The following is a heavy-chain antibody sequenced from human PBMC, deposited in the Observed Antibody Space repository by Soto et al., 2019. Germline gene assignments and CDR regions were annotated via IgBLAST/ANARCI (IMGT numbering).Heavy chain of an antibody. D-gene: IGHD3-10*01. V-gene: IGHV3-30-3*01. Sequence: QVQLVESGGGVVQPGRSLRLSCAASGFTFSSYAMHWVRQAPGKGLEWVAVTSYDGSNEYYADSVKGRFTLSRDNLKNTLNLQIKSLRADDTAVYYCARDPSFYHGSGSFFYGMDVWGQGTKVTV. CDR1: GFTFSSYA. J-gene: IGHJ6*02. CDR2: TSYDGSNE. CDR3: ARDPSFYHGSGSFFYGMDV.